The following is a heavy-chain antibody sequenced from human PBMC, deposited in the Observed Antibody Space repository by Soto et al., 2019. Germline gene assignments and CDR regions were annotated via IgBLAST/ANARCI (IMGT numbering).Heavy chain of an antibody. CDR2: IRSKANSYAT. V-gene: IGHV3-73*02. CDR3: TNPGGSGGSCYNY. Sequence: EVQLVESGGGLVQPGGSLKLSCAASGFTFSGSAMHWVRQASGKGLEWVGRIRSKANSYATAYSASVKGRFTISRDDSKNTAYLQMNSMKTEDTAVYYCTNPGGSGGSCYNYWGQGTLVTVSS. D-gene: IGHD2-15*01. J-gene: IGHJ4*02. CDR1: GFTFSGSA.